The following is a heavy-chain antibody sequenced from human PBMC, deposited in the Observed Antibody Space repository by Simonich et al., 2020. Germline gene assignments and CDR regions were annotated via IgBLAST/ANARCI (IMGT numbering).Heavy chain of an antibody. J-gene: IGHJ2*01. V-gene: IGHV1-2*02. Sequence: QVQLVQSGAEVKKPGASVKVSCKASGYTFTGYYMHGVRQAPGQGIEWMVWINPHRGCTNYAQKFQGRVTMTRDPSISTAYMELSRLRSDDTAVYYCARGGLGHWYFDLWGRGTLVTVSS. CDR1: GYTFTGYY. D-gene: IGHD6-25*01. CDR2: INPHRGCT. CDR3: ARGGLGHWYFDL.